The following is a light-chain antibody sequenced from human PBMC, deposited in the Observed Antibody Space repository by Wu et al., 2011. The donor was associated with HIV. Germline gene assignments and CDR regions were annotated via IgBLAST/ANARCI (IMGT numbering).Light chain of an antibody. J-gene: IGKJ2*01. Sequence: EVVLTQSPDTLSLSPGERATLSCRASQSISPNLAWYQQIPGQPPRLLIYGASTRATGVPARFSGSGSGTDFTLTISSLEPEDFAVYYCQQRSNWPAYTFGQGTKLEMK. CDR1: QSISPN. CDR2: GAS. V-gene: IGKV3-11*01. CDR3: QQRSNWPAYT.